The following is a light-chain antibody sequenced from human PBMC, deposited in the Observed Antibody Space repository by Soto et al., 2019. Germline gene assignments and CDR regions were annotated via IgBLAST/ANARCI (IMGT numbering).Light chain of an antibody. Sequence: EIVMTQSPATLSVSPGERATLSCRASQSVSTNVAWYQQKPGQSPRLLIYDASNRATGIPARFSGSGSGTDFTLTISSLEPEDFAVYYCQQRSNWPPTFGGGTKVDIK. V-gene: IGKV3-11*01. CDR1: QSVSTN. CDR2: DAS. CDR3: QQRSNWPPT. J-gene: IGKJ4*01.